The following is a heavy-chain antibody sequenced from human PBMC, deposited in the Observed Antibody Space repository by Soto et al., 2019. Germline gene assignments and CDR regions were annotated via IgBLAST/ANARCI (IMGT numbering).Heavy chain of an antibody. J-gene: IGHJ6*02. D-gene: IGHD2-15*01. CDR1: GGTFSKYA. CDR2: IIPMFGTP. Sequence: SVKVSCKASGGTFSKYAISWVRQAPGQGLEWLGGIIPMFGTPNYAQKFQGRVTISADESTTTAYLELSSLRSADTAVYFCARTPRATNFYTGLAVWRQGNTVTVTS. V-gene: IGHV1-69*13. CDR3: ARTPRATNFYTGLAV.